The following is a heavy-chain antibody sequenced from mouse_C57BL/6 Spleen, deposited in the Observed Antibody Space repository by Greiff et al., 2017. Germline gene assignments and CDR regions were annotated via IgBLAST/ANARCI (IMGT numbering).Heavy chain of an antibody. Sequence: SGAELVRPGSSVKMSCKTSGYTFTSYGINWVKQRPGQGLEWIGYIYIGNGYTEYNEKFKGKATLTSDTSSSTAYMQLSSLTSEDSAIYVCARSPPGGYGNYCYFDYWGQGTTLAVSS. J-gene: IGHJ2*01. CDR2: IYIGNGYT. CDR1: GYTFTSYG. V-gene: IGHV1-58*01. CDR3: ARSPPGGYGNYCYFDY. D-gene: IGHD2-1*01.